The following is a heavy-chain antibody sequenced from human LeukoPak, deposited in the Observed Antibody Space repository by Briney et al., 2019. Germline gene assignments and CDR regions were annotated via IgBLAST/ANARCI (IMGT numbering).Heavy chain of an antibody. J-gene: IGHJ3*02. CDR3: GRGARAAFDI. Sequence: GESLKISCKGSGYGFTSYWIGWVRQMPGKGLEWMGIIYPGDSDIRYSPSFQGQVTISVDKSMSTAYLQWSSLKASDTTMYYCGRGARAAFDIWGQGTMVTVPS. D-gene: IGHD1-26*01. V-gene: IGHV5-51*01. CDR2: IYPGDSDI. CDR1: GYGFTSYW.